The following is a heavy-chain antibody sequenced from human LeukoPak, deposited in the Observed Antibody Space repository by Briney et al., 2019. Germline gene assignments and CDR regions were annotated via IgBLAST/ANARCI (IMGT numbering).Heavy chain of an antibody. CDR2: INHSGST. J-gene: IGHJ3*02. CDR3: AKSYYYDSSGYYWARVGAFDI. V-gene: IGHV4-34*01. CDR1: GGSFSGYY. D-gene: IGHD3-22*01. Sequence: SETLSLTCAVYGGSFSGYYWSWIRQPPGKGLEWIGEINHSGSTNYNPSLKSRVTISVDTSKDQFSLKLSSVTAADTAVYYCAKSYYYDSSGYYWARVGAFDIWGQGTMVTVSS.